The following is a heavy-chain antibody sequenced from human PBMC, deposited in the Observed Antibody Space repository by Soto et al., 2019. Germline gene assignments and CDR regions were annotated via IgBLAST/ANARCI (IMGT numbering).Heavy chain of an antibody. J-gene: IGHJ6*02. Sequence: GGSLRLSCAASGFTCSSYGMHWVRQAPGKGLEWVAVISYDGSNKYYADSVKGRFTISRDNSKNTLYLQMNSLRAEDTAVYYCAKGDYYGSGNYYYGMDVWGQGTTVTVSS. V-gene: IGHV3-30*18. CDR3: AKGDYYGSGNYYYGMDV. CDR1: GFTCSSYG. CDR2: ISYDGSNK. D-gene: IGHD3-10*01.